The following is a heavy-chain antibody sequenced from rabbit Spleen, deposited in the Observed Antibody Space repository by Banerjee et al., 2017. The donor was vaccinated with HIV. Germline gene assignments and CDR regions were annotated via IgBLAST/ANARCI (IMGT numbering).Heavy chain of an antibody. D-gene: IGHD2-1*01. Sequence: QEQLVESGGGLVQPGGSLKLSCKASGFDFSNYGVSWVRQAPGKGLEWIGYIDPIFGRTYYASWVNGRFTISSHDAQNTLYLRLNSLTAADTATYFCVRDLGYDDYSEKGYFNLWGPGTLVTVS. CDR2: IDPIFGRT. CDR1: GFDFSNYG. J-gene: IGHJ4*01. CDR3: VRDLGYDDYSEKGYFNL. V-gene: IGHV1S47*01.